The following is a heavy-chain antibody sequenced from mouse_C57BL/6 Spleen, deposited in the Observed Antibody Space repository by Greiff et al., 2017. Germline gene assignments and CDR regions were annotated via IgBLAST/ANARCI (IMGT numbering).Heavy chain of an antibody. J-gene: IGHJ3*01. D-gene: IGHD4-1*01. CDR3: ARSLNWLGFAY. CDR2: INPNNGGT. Sequence: VQLQQSGPELVKPGASVKMSCKASGYTFTDYNMHWVKQSHGKSLEWIGYINPNNGGTSYNQKFKGKATLTVNKSSSTAYMELRSLISEDSAVYYCARSLNWLGFAYWGQGTLVTVSA. CDR1: GYTFTDYN. V-gene: IGHV1-22*01.